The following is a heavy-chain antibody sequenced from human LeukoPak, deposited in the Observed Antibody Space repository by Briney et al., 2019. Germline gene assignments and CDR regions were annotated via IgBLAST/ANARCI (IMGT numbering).Heavy chain of an antibody. Sequence: HSGGSLRLSCAASGFTFSSYAMHWVRQAPGKGLEWVAAISYDGSNKFYADSVKGRFTISRDNSKNSLDLQMNSLRAEDTAVYYCARGYCSSISCYNDYWGQGTLVTVSS. CDR1: GFTFSSYA. D-gene: IGHD2-2*02. CDR3: ARGYCSSISCYNDY. J-gene: IGHJ4*01. V-gene: IGHV3-30*04. CDR2: ISYDGSNK.